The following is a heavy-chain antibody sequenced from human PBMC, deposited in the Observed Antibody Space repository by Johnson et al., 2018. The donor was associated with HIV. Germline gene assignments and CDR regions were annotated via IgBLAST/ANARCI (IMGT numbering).Heavy chain of an antibody. D-gene: IGHD2-15*01. Sequence: VQLVESGGGLVQPGGSLRLSCAASGFTVSSNYLSWVRQAPGTGLEWASVISSGGSTYYADSVKGRFTIARDNSKNTLYLQMNSLRAEETAVYYCARSKDCSGGSCPDVFDMWGQGTMVTVSS. CDR1: GFTVSSNY. CDR2: ISSGGST. V-gene: IGHV3-66*01. CDR3: ARSKDCSGGSCPDVFDM. J-gene: IGHJ3*02.